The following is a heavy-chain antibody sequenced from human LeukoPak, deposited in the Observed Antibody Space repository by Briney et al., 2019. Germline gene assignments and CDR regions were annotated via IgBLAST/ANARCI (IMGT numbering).Heavy chain of an antibody. J-gene: IGHJ4*02. CDR1: GFTFSTYA. CDR3: AKAFLGYCSGGSCFDFDY. V-gene: IGHV3-23*01. CDR2: ISGSVGTT. D-gene: IGHD2-15*01. Sequence: GGSLRLSCAASGFTFSTYAMTWVRQAPGKGLEWVSAISGSVGTTYYADSVKGRFTISRDNSKNTLYLQMNSLRAEDTAVYYCAKAFLGYCSGGSCFDFDYWGQGTLVTVSS.